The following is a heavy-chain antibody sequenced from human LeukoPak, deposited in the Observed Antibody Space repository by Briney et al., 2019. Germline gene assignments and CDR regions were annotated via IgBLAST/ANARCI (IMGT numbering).Heavy chain of an antibody. D-gene: IGHD6-25*01. CDR2: INHSGST. J-gene: IGHJ5*02. Sequence: SAPLSITCAVYGGSFSGYYWSWIRQPPGKGLEWIGEINHSGSTNYNPSLKSRVTISVDTSENQFSLKLSSVTAADTAVYYCASTGRYSSGWGWFDPWGQGTLVTVSS. CDR1: GGSFSGYY. V-gene: IGHV4-34*01. CDR3: ASTGRYSSGWGWFDP.